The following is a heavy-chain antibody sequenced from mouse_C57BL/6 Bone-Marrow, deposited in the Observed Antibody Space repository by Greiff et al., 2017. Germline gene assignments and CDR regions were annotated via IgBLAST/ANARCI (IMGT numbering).Heavy chain of an antibody. J-gene: IGHJ4*01. Sequence: EVKLVESGGGLVKPGGSLKLSCAASGFTFSSYAMSWVRQTPEKRLEWVATISDGGSYTYYPDNVKGRFTISRDNAKNNLYLQMSQLKSEDTAMYYCARDPMVATKPMDYWGQGTSVTVSS. D-gene: IGHD2-2*01. CDR2: ISDGGSYT. CDR3: ARDPMVATKPMDY. V-gene: IGHV5-4*01. CDR1: GFTFSSYA.